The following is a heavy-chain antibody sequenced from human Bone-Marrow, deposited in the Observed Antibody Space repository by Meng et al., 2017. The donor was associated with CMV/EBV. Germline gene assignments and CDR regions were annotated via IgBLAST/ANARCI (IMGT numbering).Heavy chain of an antibody. D-gene: IGHD4-11*01. CDR3: AKDIGRATVTLHYYYYGMDV. Sequence: SLKISCAASGFTFDDYAMHWVRQAPGKGLEWVSGISWNGGSIGYADSVKGRFTVSRDNAKNSLYLQMNSLRAEDTALYYCAKDIGRATVTLHYYYYGMDVWGQGTTVTVSS. J-gene: IGHJ6*02. CDR2: ISWNGGSI. CDR1: GFTFDDYA. V-gene: IGHV3-9*01.